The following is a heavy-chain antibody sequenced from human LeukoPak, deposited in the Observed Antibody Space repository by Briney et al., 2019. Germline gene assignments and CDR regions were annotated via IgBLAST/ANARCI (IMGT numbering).Heavy chain of an antibody. CDR2: MNPNSGNT. Sequence: ASVKVSCKASGYTFTSYDINWVRQATGQGLEWMGWMNPNSGNTGYAQKFQGRVTMTRDTSISTAYMELSRLRSDDTAVYYCARTRITMVRGVIVPIGYWGQGILVTVSS. CDR1: GYTFTSYD. D-gene: IGHD3-10*01. J-gene: IGHJ4*02. V-gene: IGHV1-8*01. CDR3: ARTRITMVRGVIVPIGY.